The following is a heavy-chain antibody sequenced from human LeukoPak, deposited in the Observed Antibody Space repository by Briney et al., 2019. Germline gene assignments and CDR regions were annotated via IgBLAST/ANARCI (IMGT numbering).Heavy chain of an antibody. V-gene: IGHV3-30*02. CDR1: GFTVSSNY. Sequence: GGSLRLSCAASGFTVSSNYMSWVRQAPGKGLEWVAFIRYDGSNKYYADSVKGRFTISRDNSKNTLYLQMNSLRAEDTAVYYCAKDAIGRYSYGYNSYFDYWGQGTLVTVSS. CDR2: IRYDGSNK. D-gene: IGHD5-18*01. CDR3: AKDAIGRYSYGYNSYFDY. J-gene: IGHJ4*02.